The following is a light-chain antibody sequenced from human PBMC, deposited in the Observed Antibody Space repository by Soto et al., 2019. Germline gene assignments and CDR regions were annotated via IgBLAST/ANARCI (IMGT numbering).Light chain of an antibody. CDR3: QQYNTYST. Sequence: DIQMTQSPSSLSASVGDRVTITCRASQSIVTYLNWYLQKPGKAPKLLIYAASSLQSGVPARFSGSGSGTEFTLTISSLQPDDFATYYCQQYNTYSTFGQGTRLEIK. CDR2: AAS. J-gene: IGKJ5*01. CDR1: QSIVTY. V-gene: IGKV1-39*01.